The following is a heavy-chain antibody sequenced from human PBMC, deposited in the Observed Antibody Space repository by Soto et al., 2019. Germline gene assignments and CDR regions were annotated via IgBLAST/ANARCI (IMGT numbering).Heavy chain of an antibody. D-gene: IGHD2-15*01. Sequence: GESLKISCKGSGYSFSNYWIAWVRQMPGKGLEWMGIIFPADSDTKYSPSFQGQVTISADKSISTAYLQWSSLKASDTAMYYCASPVVVPATMNYFDYWGKGYRVTVSS. J-gene: IGHJ4*02. CDR1: GYSFSNYW. CDR3: ASPVVVPATMNYFDY. V-gene: IGHV5-51*01. CDR2: IFPADSDT.